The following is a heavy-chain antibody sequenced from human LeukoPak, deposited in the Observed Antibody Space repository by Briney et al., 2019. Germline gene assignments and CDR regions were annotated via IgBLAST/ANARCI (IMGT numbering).Heavy chain of an antibody. V-gene: IGHV3-7*03. D-gene: IGHD3-10*01. CDR1: GFTFSSYW. CDR3: ARPYGSGSFGYYYYMDV. J-gene: IGHJ6*03. Sequence: GGSLRLSCAASGFTFSSYWMSWVRQAPGKGLEWVANIKQDGSEKYYVDSVKGRFTISRDNAKNSLYLQMNSLRAEDTAVYYCARPYGSGSFGYYYYMDVWGKGTTVTVSS. CDR2: IKQDGSEK.